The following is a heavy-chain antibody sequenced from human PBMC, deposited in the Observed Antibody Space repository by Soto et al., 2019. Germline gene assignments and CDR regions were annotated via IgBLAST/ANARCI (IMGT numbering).Heavy chain of an antibody. Sequence: PGGSLRLSCAASGFTFSSYSMNWVRQAPGKGLEWVSYISSSSSTIYYADSVKGRFTISRDNAKNSLYLQMNSLRDEDTAVYYCARHPERIAEIGWFDPWGQGTLVTVSS. V-gene: IGHV3-48*02. CDR3: ARHPERIAEIGWFDP. D-gene: IGHD6-13*01. CDR1: GFTFSSYS. CDR2: ISSSSSTI. J-gene: IGHJ5*02.